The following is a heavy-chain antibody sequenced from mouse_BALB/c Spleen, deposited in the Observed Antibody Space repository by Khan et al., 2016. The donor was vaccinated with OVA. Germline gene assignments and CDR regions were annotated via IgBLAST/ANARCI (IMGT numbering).Heavy chain of an antibody. J-gene: IGHJ2*01. D-gene: IGHD1-1*01. CDR1: GYSFTGYF. Sequence: VQLQQSGPELVRPGASVKISCKASGYSFTGYFMNWVMQSHGKSLEWIGRINPHIGETFYNQRFKDKATFTVDESSNTAHMELRSLASEESAVYYCTRIYRSDFDYWGQGTTVTVSS. V-gene: IGHV1-20*02. CDR2: INPHIGET. CDR3: TRIYRSDFDY.